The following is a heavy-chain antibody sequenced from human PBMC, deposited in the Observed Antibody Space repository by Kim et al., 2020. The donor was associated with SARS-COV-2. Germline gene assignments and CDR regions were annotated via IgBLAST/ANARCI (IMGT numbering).Heavy chain of an antibody. D-gene: IGHD2-15*01. J-gene: IGHJ6*02. V-gene: IGHV4-34*01. CDR2: INHSGST. Sequence: SETLSLTCAVYGGSFSGYYWSWIRQPPGKGLEWIGEINHSGSTNYNPSLKSRVTISVDTSKNQFSLKLSSVTAADTAVYYCARGLRVAAIDYYYYGMDVWGQGTTVTVSS. CDR3: ARGLRVAAIDYYYYGMDV. CDR1: GGSFSGYY.